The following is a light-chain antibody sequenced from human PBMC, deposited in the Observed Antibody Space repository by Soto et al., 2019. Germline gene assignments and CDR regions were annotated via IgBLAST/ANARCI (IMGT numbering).Light chain of an antibody. CDR2: DAS. Sequence: DIQMTQSPSTLSASVGDRVTITCRASQSINSWLAWYQQKPGKAPKFLIYDASSLESGVPSRFSGSGSGTEFTLTISSLQPDDFATYYCQQYNSYWTFGQGTKVEIK. J-gene: IGKJ1*01. CDR1: QSINSW. CDR3: QQYNSYWT. V-gene: IGKV1-5*01.